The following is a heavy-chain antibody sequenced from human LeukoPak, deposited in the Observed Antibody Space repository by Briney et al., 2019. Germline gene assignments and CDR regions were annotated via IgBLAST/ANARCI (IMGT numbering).Heavy chain of an antibody. Sequence: SEALSLTCTVYGGSFSGYYWSWIRQPPGRGLEWIGEINHSGSINYNPSLKSRVTISVDTSKNQFSLRLSSVTAADTAVYYCARVTGYMTEDYFDYWGQGTLITVSS. D-gene: IGHD6-13*01. V-gene: IGHV4-34*01. CDR2: INHSGSI. CDR1: GGSFSGYY. J-gene: IGHJ4*02. CDR3: ARVTGYMTEDYFDY.